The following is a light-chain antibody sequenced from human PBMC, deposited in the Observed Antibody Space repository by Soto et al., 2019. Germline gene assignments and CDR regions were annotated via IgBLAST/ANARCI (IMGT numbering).Light chain of an antibody. CDR3: QQYGSSLVT. J-gene: IGKJ5*01. CDR2: GAS. Sequence: EIVLTPVPVTLSFSPLERATLSCIASQSFNSNHLALYQQRPGQAPRLLIYGASIRATGIPDRSSGSGSGTDFTLTISRLEPEDFAVFYCQQYGSSLVTFGQGTRLEMK. V-gene: IGKV3-20*01. CDR1: QSFNSNH.